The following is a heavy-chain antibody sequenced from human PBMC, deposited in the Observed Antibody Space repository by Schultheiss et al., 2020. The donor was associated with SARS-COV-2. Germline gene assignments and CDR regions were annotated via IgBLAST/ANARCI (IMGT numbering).Heavy chain of an antibody. CDR2: FFYSGST. Sequence: SQTLSLTCTVSGGSISSSSYYWGWIRQPPGKGLEWIGSFFYSGSTYYNPSLKSRVTISVDTSKNQFSLMLSSLTAADTAVYYCARLHYHYGMDVWGQGTTVTVSS. V-gene: IGHV4-39*01. CDR1: GGSISSSSYY. CDR3: ARLHYHYGMDV. J-gene: IGHJ6*02.